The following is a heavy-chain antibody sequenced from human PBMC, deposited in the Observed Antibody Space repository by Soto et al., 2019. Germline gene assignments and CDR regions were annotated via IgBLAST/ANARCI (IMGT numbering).Heavy chain of an antibody. Sequence: ASVKVSCKASGFTFTSSAVQWVRQARGQRLEWIGWIVVGSGNTNYAQKFQERVTITRDMSTSTAYMELSSLRSEDTAVYYCAASRDYYDSSGYYYFLPDAFDIWGQGTMVTVSS. CDR3: AASRDYYDSSGYYYFLPDAFDI. CDR1: GFTFTSSA. CDR2: IVVGSGNT. J-gene: IGHJ3*02. V-gene: IGHV1-58*01. D-gene: IGHD3-22*01.